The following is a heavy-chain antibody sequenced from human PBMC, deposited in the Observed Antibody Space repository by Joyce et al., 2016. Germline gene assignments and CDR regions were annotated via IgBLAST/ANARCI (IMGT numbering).Heavy chain of an antibody. J-gene: IGHJ3*01. CDR3: ARGGPSDAFDV. Sequence: QVQMQESGPGLVKPSETLSLTCSVSGGSMINQYLSWIRQPPGKGLEWIGYFYSNGFTNSDPSLKSRVAMLVDTSKNQFSLSLSSVTVADTAVYYCARGGPSDAFDVWGQGTMIAVSS. V-gene: IGHV4-59*11. CDR2: FYSNGFT. CDR1: GGSMINQY.